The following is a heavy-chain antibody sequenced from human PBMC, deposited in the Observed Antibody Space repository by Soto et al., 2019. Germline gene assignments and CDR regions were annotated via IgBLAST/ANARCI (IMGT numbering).Heavy chain of an antibody. CDR3: ARGPYYDFWSGSEIFDY. CDR1: GFTFSSYS. D-gene: IGHD3-3*01. J-gene: IGHJ4*02. CDR2: ISSSSSYI. V-gene: IGHV3-21*01. Sequence: EVQLVESGGGLVKPGGSLRLSCAASGFTFSSYSMNWVRQAPGKGLEWVSSISSSSSYIYYADSVKGRFTISRDNAKNSLYLQMNSLRAEDTAVYYCARGPYYDFWSGSEIFDYWGQGTLVTVSS.